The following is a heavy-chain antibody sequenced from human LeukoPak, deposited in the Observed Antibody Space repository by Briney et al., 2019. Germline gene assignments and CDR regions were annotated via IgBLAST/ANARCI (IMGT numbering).Heavy chain of an antibody. J-gene: IGHJ4*02. CDR1: GYTFTSYG. CDR2: ISAYNGNT. D-gene: IGHD1-26*01. V-gene: IGHV1-18*01. CDR3: ARDPERWELLPQTDY. Sequence: ASVKVSCKASGYTFTSYGISWVRQAPGQGVEWMGWISAYNGNTNYAQKLQGRVTMTTDTSTSTAYMELRSLRSDDTAVYYCARDPERWELLPQTDYWGQGTLVTVSS.